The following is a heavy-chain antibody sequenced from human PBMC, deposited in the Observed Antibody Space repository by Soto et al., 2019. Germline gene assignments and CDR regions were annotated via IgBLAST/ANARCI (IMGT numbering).Heavy chain of an antibody. CDR3: ARDEGLLRTAY. CDR1: GGSVRRGSYY. V-gene: IGHV4-61*01. J-gene: IGHJ4*02. D-gene: IGHD1-26*01. CDR2: IYSSGST. Sequence: PSETLSLTCSVSGGSVRRGSYYWNWFRRPPGKGLEWIGYIYSSGSTNYNPPLKSRVSISLDTSKDQSPLKLNSVTAADTAVYYCARDEGLLRTAYWGQGTLVTVSS.